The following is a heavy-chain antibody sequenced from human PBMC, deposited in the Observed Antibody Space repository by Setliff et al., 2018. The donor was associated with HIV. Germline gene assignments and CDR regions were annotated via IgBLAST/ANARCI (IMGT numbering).Heavy chain of an antibody. CDR1: GYTFPSYD. D-gene: IGHD3-22*01. V-gene: IGHV1-8*02. J-gene: IGHJ3*02. Sequence: GASVKVSCKASGYTFPSYDINWVRQATGQGLEWMGWMNPNGGNTGFAQRFQGRVTVTRNTSISTAYMELSSLTSDDAAVYFCARGPYYYDNNGHFQRHDAFDIWGQGTMVTVSS. CDR3: ARGPYYYDNNGHFQRHDAFDI. CDR2: MNPNGGNT.